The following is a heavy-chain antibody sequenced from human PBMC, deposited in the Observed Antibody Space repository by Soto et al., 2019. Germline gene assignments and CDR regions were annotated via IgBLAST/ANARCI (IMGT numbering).Heavy chain of an antibody. Sequence: EVQLVESGGGLVQPGGSLRLSCAASGFTFSNYWMYWVRQAPGKGLVWVSRTNSDGSTSSYADSVKGRFTISRDNAKTTLYLQMNSLRAEDTAVYDCARGDCVGGSGYSLAGSFYYYMDVWGKGTTVTVFS. J-gene: IGHJ6*03. D-gene: IGHD2-15*01. CDR2: TNSDGSTS. CDR3: ARGDCVGGSGYSLAGSFYYYMDV. CDR1: GFTFSNYW. V-gene: IGHV3-74*01.